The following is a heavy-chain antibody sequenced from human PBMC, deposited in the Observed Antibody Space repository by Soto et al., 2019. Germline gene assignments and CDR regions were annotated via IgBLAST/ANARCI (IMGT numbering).Heavy chain of an antibody. CDR3: ARHLGPTQSENWFDP. V-gene: IGHV1-18*01. CDR2: ISTYSCDT. D-gene: IGHD4-17*01. Sequence: QAHLVQSGVEVKTPGASVKVSCQASGYTFFTYDISWVRQAPGQGLEWMGWISTYSCDTNYAQKFQGRVTMTTDTSTTTACLALRSLRPDDTAVYYSARHLGPTQSENWFDPWGQGTLVTVSS. CDR1: GYTFFTYD. J-gene: IGHJ5*02.